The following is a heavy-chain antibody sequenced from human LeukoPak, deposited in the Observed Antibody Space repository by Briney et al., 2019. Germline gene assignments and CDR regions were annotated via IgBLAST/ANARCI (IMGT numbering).Heavy chain of an antibody. CDR3: ARSGYSSGWYVLGY. Sequence: ASVKVSCKASGGTFSSYAISWVRQAPGQGPEWMGGIIPIFGTANYAQKFRGRVTITADESTSTAYMELSSLRSEDTAVYYCARSGYSSGWYVLGYWGQGTLVTVSS. CDR2: IIPIFGTA. CDR1: GGTFSSYA. V-gene: IGHV1-69*13. D-gene: IGHD6-19*01. J-gene: IGHJ4*02.